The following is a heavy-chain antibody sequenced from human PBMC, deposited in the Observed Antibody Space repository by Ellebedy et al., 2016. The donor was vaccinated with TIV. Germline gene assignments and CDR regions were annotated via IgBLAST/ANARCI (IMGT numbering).Heavy chain of an antibody. CDR2: IIPIFGTA. J-gene: IGHJ3*02. CDR3: ARDWGDYGDYNDAFDI. D-gene: IGHD4-17*01. Sequence: ASVKVSCXASGYTFTSYDINWVRQATGQGLEWMGGIIPIFGTANYAQKLQGRVTMTTDTSTSTAYMELRSLRSDDTAVYYCARDWGDYGDYNDAFDIWGQGTMVTVSS. CDR1: GYTFTSYD. V-gene: IGHV1-18*01.